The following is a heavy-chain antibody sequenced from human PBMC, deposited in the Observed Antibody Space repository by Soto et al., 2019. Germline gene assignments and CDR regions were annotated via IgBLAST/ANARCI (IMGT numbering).Heavy chain of an antibody. Sequence: QVQLVQSGAEVKKPGSSVKVSCKTSGGTFSNDIITWVRQAPGQGLEWMGRIIPLLDKTKYAKKLQGRVTITADKSTGTAYMELNSLRSEDTAVYYCVRDSPIGSTFSGYDGIDYWGQGTLVTVSS. CDR1: GGTFSNDI. D-gene: IGHD5-12*01. CDR2: IIPLLDKT. CDR3: VRDSPIGSTFSGYDGIDY. V-gene: IGHV1-69*08. J-gene: IGHJ4*02.